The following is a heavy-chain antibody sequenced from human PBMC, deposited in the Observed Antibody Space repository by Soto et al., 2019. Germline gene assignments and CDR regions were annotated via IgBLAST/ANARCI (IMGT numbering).Heavy chain of an antibody. CDR2: IIPIFGTA. CDR1: GGTFSSYA. Sequence: QVQLVQSGAEVKKPGSSVKVSCKASGGTFSSYAISWVRQAPGQGLEWMGGIIPIFGTANYAQKFQGRVTITADESTRTAYMELSSLRSEETAVYYCAIRSEYIGGGYGYFDYWGQGTLVTVSS. V-gene: IGHV1-69*01. J-gene: IGHJ4*02. D-gene: IGHD6-6*01. CDR3: AIRSEYIGGGYGYFDY.